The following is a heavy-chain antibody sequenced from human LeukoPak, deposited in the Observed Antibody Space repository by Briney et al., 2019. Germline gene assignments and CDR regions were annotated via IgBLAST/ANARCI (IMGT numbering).Heavy chain of an antibody. V-gene: IGHV1-18*01. CDR3: ARDPQGAAAGSFDY. J-gene: IGHJ4*02. D-gene: IGHD6-13*01. Sequence: ASVKVSCKASGYTFTSYGISWVRQAPGQGLEGMGWISAYNGNTNYAQKLQGRVTMTTDTSTSTAYMELRSLRSDDTAVYYCARDPQGAAAGSFDYWGQGTLVTVSS. CDR2: ISAYNGNT. CDR1: GYTFTSYG.